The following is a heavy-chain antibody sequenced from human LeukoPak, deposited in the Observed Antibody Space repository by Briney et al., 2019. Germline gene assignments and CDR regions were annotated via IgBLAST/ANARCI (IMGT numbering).Heavy chain of an antibody. D-gene: IGHD2-2*02. Sequence: PSETLSLTCAVYGGSFSGYYWSWIRQPPGKGLEWIWEINHSGSTNYNPSLKSRVTISVDTSKNQFSLKLSSVTAADAAVYYCARGRGDCSSTSCYMFDYWGQGTLVTVSS. CDR1: GGSFSGYY. J-gene: IGHJ4*02. V-gene: IGHV4-34*01. CDR3: ARGRGDCSSTSCYMFDY. CDR2: INHSGST.